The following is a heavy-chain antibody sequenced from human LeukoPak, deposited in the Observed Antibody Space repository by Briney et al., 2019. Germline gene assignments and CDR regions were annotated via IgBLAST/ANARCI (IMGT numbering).Heavy chain of an antibody. J-gene: IGHJ3*02. D-gene: IGHD3-10*01. CDR1: GYTFTSYG. V-gene: IGHV1-46*01. CDR2: INPSGGST. CDR3: ARDRFGDAFDI. Sequence: ASVKVSCKASGYTFTSYGISWVRQAPGQGLEWMGIINPSGGSTSYAQKFQGRVTMTRDMSTSTVYMELSSLRSEDTAVYYCARDRFGDAFDIWGQGTMVTVSS.